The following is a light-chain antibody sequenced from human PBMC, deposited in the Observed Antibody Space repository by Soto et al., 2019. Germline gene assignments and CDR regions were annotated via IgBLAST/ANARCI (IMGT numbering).Light chain of an antibody. J-gene: IGLJ1*01. V-gene: IGLV2-14*01. CDR1: SSDVGGYNY. CDR3: SSYTSSSTYV. CDR2: DVS. Sequence: QSALTQPASVSGSPGQSITISCTGTSSDVGGYNYVSWYQQHPGKAPKLMIYDVSNRPSGVSTRFSGSKSGNTASLTISGLQADDEADYYCSSYTSSSTYVFGTGTKLTVL.